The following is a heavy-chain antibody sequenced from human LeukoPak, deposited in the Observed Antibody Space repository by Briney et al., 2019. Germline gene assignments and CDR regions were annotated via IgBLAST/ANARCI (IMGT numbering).Heavy chain of an antibody. D-gene: IGHD3-22*01. V-gene: IGHV1-69*13. CDR2: IIPIFGTA. J-gene: IGHJ6*04. CDR3: ARASNPYYCDSSGYYSTDV. Sequence: ASVKVSCKASGGTFSSYAISWVRQAPGQGLEWMGGIIPIFGTANYAQKFQGRVTITADESTSTAYMELSSLRSEDTAVYYCARASNPYYCDSSGYYSTDVWGKGTTVTISS. CDR1: GGTFSSYA.